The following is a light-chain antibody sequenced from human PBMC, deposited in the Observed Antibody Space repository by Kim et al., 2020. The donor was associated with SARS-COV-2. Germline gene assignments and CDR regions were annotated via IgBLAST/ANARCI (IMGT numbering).Light chain of an antibody. V-gene: IGKV1-27*01. CDR3: QKYKDAPLT. J-gene: IGKJ4*01. CDR2: TAS. CDR1: QDISNF. Sequence: ASVGDRVTITCRASQDISNFLAWYQQKPGKGPRLLIYTASTLQSGVPSRFSGSGSGTDFTLTISSLQAEDVATYYCQKYKDAPLTFGGGTKVDIK.